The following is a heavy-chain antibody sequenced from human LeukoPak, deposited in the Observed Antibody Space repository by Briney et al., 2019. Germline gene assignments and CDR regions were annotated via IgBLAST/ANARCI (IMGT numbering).Heavy chain of an antibody. D-gene: IGHD1-26*01. CDR3: ARISVGATPYIDV. J-gene: IGHJ6*03. CDR1: GGSSSGYY. V-gene: IGHV4-34*01. Sequence: SETLSLTCGVYGGSSSGYYWIWIRQPPGKGLEWTGEINHSGSTNYNPSLKSRVTISIDTSKNQFSLKLSSVTAADTAIYYCARISVGATPYIDVWGKGTTVTVSS. CDR2: INHSGST.